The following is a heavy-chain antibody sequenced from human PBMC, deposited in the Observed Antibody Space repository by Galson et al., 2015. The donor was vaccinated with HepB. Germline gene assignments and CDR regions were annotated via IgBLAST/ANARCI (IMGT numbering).Heavy chain of an antibody. J-gene: IGHJ4*02. V-gene: IGHV4-59*01. D-gene: IGHD1-7*01. CDR2: VYYTGST. Sequence: ETLSLTCTVSGGSISSYYWSWIRQPPGKGLEWIGCVYYTGSTNYNPSLKSRVTMSVDTSKNHFSLRLTSVTAADTAVYYCARESWNYVLDYWGQGTLVTVSS. CDR1: GGSISSYY. CDR3: ARESWNYVLDY.